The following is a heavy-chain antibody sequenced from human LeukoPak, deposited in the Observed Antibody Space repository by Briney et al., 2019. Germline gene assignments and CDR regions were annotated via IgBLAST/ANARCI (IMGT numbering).Heavy chain of an antibody. D-gene: IGHD3-10*01. CDR1: GFTFGDYA. Sequence: GGSLRLSCTASGFTFGDYAMSWFRQAPGKGLEWVGFIRSKAYGGTTEYAASVKGRFTISRDDSKSIAYLHMNSLKTEDTAVYYCAKDNAYYYADYWGQGTLVTVSS. CDR3: AKDNAYYYADY. CDR2: IRSKAYGGTT. J-gene: IGHJ4*02. V-gene: IGHV3-49*03.